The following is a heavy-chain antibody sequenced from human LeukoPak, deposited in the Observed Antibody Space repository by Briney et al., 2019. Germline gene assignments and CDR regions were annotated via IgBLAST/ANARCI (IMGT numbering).Heavy chain of an antibody. V-gene: IGHV4-59*12. CDR1: GGSISSYY. CDR3: ARDLDYYDSSGYEYNWFDP. Sequence: SETLSLTCTVSGGSISSYYWSWIRQPPGKGLEWIGYIYYSGSTNYNPSLKSRVTISVDTSKNQFSLKLSSVTAADTAVYYCARDLDYYDSSGYEYNWFDPWGQGTLVTVSS. CDR2: IYYSGST. J-gene: IGHJ5*02. D-gene: IGHD3-22*01.